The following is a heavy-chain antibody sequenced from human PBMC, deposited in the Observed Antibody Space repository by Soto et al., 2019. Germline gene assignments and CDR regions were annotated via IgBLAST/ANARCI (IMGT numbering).Heavy chain of an antibody. V-gene: IGHV1-2*02. J-gene: IGHJ6*03. D-gene: IGHD1-1*01. CDR1: GYTFTGYY. Sequence: QVQLVQSGAEVKKPGASVKVSCKASGYTFTGYYMHWVRQAPGQGLEWMGWINPNSGGTNYAQKFQGGVTMTRDTAISTAYMELSRLRSDDTAVYYCARDGVDNGTTDPYYYYYYMDVWGKGTTVTVSS. CDR2: INPNSGGT. CDR3: ARDGVDNGTTDPYYYYYYMDV.